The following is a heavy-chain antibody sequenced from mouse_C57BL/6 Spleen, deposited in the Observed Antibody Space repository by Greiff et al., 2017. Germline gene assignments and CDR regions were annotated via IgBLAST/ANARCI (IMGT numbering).Heavy chain of an antibody. J-gene: IGHJ4*01. D-gene: IGHD2-3*01. CDR3: ARFDGCYSCAMDY. Sequence: VQLQESGAELVKPGASVKISCKASGYAFSSYWMNWVKQRPGKGLEWIGEIYPGDGDTNYNGKFKGKATLTADKSSSTAYMQLSSLTSEDSAVCFCARFDGCYSCAMDYWGQGTSVTVSS. CDR1: GYAFSSYW. CDR2: IYPGDGDT. V-gene: IGHV1-80*01.